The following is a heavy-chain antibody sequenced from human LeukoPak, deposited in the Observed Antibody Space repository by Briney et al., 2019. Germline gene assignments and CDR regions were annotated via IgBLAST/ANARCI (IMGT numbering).Heavy chain of an antibody. D-gene: IGHD2-2*02. CDR1: GYTFTSYG. CDR3: ARDGNIVVVPAAIQDYYYYGMDV. V-gene: IGHV1-18*01. Sequence: ASVKVSCKASGYTFTSYGISWVRQAPGQGLEWMGWISVYNGNTNYAQKLQGRVTMTTDTSTSTAYMELRSLRSDDTAVYYCARDGNIVVVPAAIQDYYYYGMDVWGQGTMVTVSS. CDR2: ISVYNGNT. J-gene: IGHJ6*02.